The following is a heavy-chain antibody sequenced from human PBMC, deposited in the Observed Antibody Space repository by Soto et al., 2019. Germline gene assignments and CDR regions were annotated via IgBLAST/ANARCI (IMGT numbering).Heavy chain of an antibody. J-gene: IGHJ6*02. V-gene: IGHV3-33*06. CDR2: IWYDGSNK. CDR3: AKDRANANYYGMDV. Sequence: QVQLVESGGGVVQPGRSLRLSCAASGFTFSSYGMHWVRQAPGKGLEWVAVIWYDGSNKHYGDSVKGRFTISRDNSKNTLYLQMSSLRAEDTGVYYCAKDRANANYYGMDVWGQGTTVTVSS. D-gene: IGHD1-1*01. CDR1: GFTFSSYG.